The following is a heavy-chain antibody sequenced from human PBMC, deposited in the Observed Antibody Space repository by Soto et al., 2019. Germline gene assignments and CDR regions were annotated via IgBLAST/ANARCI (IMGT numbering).Heavy chain of an antibody. CDR2: INHSGST. D-gene: IGHD6-6*01. V-gene: IGHV4-34*01. CDR3: ARGYRSRRIATRSGIWFDP. J-gene: IGHJ5*02. CDR1: GGSFSGYY. Sequence: KASETLSLTCAVYGGSFSGYYWSWIRHPPGKGLEWIGEINHSGSTNYNPSLKSRVTISVDTSKNQFSLKLSSVTAADTAVYYCARGYRSRRIATRSGIWFDPWGQGTLVTVSS.